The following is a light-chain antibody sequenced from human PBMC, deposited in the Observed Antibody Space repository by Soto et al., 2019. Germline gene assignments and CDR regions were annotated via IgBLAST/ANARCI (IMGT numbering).Light chain of an antibody. CDR3: SSFTRSNAYV. CDR1: SSDVGAYNY. CDR2: DVS. Sequence: QSALTQPASVSGSPGQSITISCTGTSSDVGAYNYVSWYQQHPGKVPKLMIYDVSDRPSGVSNRFSGSKSGNTASLTIAGLQAEDEGDYCCSSFTRSNAYVFGTGTKLTVL. V-gene: IGLV2-14*03. J-gene: IGLJ1*01.